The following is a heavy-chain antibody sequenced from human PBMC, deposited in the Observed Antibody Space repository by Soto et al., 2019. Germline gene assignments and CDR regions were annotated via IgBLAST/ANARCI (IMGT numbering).Heavy chain of an antibody. D-gene: IGHD6-19*01. V-gene: IGHV3-21*04. J-gene: IGHJ5*02. CDR3: AKGLTNWFDP. CDR2: ISSSSSYI. CDR1: GFTFSSYS. Sequence: GGSLRLSCAASGFTFSSYSMNWVRQAPGKGLEWVSAISSSSSYIYYADSVKGRFTISRDNSKNTLYLQMNSLRAEDTAVYYCAKGLTNWFDPWGQGTLVTVSS.